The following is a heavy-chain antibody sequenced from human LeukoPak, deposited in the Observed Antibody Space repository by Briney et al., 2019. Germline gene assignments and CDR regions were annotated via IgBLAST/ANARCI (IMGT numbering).Heavy chain of an antibody. V-gene: IGHV3-21*01. CDR1: GFTFSSYS. Sequence: GGSLRLSCAASGFTFSSYSMNWVRQAPGKGLEWVSSISSSSSYIYYADSVKGRFTISRDNAKNSLYLQMNSLRAEDTAVYYCAKGGSRFTMVQVDYWGQGTLVTVSS. D-gene: IGHD3-10*01. CDR3: AKGGSRFTMVQVDY. CDR2: ISSSSSYI. J-gene: IGHJ4*02.